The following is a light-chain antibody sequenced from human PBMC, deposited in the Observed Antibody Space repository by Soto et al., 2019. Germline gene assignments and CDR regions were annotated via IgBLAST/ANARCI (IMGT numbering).Light chain of an antibody. CDR2: EST. V-gene: IGLV2-23*01. Sequence: QPALTQPASVSGSPGQSITISCTGTNSDVGTHNLVSWYQQHPGKAPKLIIYESTKRPSGVSNRFSGSKSGNTASLTISGLQAEDEADYYCCSYALLFGTGTKVTVL. J-gene: IGLJ1*01. CDR1: NSDVGTHNL. CDR3: CSYALL.